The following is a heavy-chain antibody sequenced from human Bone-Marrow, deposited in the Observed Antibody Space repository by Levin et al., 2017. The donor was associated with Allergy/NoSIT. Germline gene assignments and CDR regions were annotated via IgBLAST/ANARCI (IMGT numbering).Heavy chain of an antibody. V-gene: IGHV4-30-2*01. CDR1: GGSISNSADS. Sequence: SETLSLTCTVSGGSISNSADSWSWFRQTPGEGLHLIGYIFHSGSTYYNPSLKSRVTISVDRSKNQFSLELNSLIAADTGIYFCARNKCDSGGWGPWTDSWGQESLVTVSS. J-gene: IGHJ5*01. D-gene: IGHD2-15*01. CDR2: IFHSGST. CDR3: ARNKCDSGGWGPWTDS.